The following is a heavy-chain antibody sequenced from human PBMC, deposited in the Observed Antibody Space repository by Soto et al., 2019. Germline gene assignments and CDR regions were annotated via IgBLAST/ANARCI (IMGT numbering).Heavy chain of an antibody. V-gene: IGHV3-23*01. CDR1: VLGFTTYS. Sequence: GGSLRLSCSASVLGFTTYSMSWVRQPPGKGLEWVSGITGNGHNTYYAESVKGRFTISRDNSKNTLYLQMSSLRAEDTAVYYCARVPSSSYHYFDYWGQGTLVTVSS. D-gene: IGHD6-13*01. CDR3: ARVPSSSYHYFDY. CDR2: ITGNGHNT. J-gene: IGHJ4*02.